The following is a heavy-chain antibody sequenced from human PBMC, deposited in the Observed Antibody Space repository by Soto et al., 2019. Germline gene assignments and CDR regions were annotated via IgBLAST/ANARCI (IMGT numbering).Heavy chain of an antibody. CDR2: INAGNGKT. CDR1: GYTFTTYA. J-gene: IGHJ4*02. CDR3: ARAGDDCSTTNRYMIGY. D-gene: IGHD2-2*02. V-gene: IGHV1-3*01. Sequence: GASVKVSCKASGYTFTTYAIHWVRQAPGQRLEWMGWINAGNGKTKYSQKFQDRVTITRDTSATTAYMELSSLTSEDTAVYYCARAGDDCSTTNRYMIGYWGQGTLVTVSS.